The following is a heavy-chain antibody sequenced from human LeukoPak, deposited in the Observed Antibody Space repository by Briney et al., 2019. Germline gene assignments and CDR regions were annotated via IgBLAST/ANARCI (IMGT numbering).Heavy chain of an antibody. Sequence: SGPTLVKPTQTLTLTCTFSGFSLSTSGVGVGWIRQPPGKALEWLALVYWDEDKRYSPSLKSRLTITKDTSKNQVVLIMTNMDPVDTATYYCARRRVARPFDYWGQGTLVTVSS. CDR3: ARRRVARPFDY. V-gene: IGHV2-5*02. J-gene: IGHJ4*02. D-gene: IGHD2-15*01. CDR2: VYWDEDK. CDR1: GFSLSTSGVG.